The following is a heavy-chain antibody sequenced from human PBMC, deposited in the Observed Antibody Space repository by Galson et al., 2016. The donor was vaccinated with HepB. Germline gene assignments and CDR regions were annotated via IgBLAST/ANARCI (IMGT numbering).Heavy chain of an antibody. CDR1: GGSFSGHH. V-gene: IGHV4-34*01. Sequence: SETLSPTCAVYGGSFSGHHWTWIRQSLGKGREWMGEINHAGSTNYNPSLKSRVTISVDTAKNQFSLNLTSVTAADTAVHYCTVGYYDFWSGVNYGMDGWGQGTTVTVAS. CDR2: INHAGST. CDR3: TVGYYDFWSGVNYGMDG. J-gene: IGHJ6*02. D-gene: IGHD3-3*01.